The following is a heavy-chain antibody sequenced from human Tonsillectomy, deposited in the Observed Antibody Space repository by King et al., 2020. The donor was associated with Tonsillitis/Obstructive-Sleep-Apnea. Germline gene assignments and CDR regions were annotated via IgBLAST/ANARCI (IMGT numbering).Heavy chain of an antibody. Sequence: QLQESGPGLVKPSETLSLTCTVSGDSISTNNYYWGWIRQPQGKGLQWIGSIYYTGDTYYNSSLTSRVTISVDTSKNRFYLKLSSVTAADTAVYYCARARRGGATFIDYWGQGTLVTVSS. D-gene: IGHD1-26*01. CDR3: ARARRGGATFIDY. CDR1: GDSISTNNYY. J-gene: IGHJ4*02. CDR2: IYYTGDT. V-gene: IGHV4-39*01.